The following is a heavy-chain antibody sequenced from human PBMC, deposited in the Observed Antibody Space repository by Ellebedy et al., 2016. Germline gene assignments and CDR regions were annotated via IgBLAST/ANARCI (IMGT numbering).Heavy chain of an antibody. CDR2: IYRTGTT. Sequence: GESLKISCAVSGFTVSANYMSWVRQAPGKGLEWVAIIYRTGTTFYPDSATGRFTISRDNSKNTLYLQMNSLRVEDTAVYYCAGDSRGITAAGTSLHYWGQGTLVTVSS. D-gene: IGHD6-13*01. CDR3: AGDSRGITAAGTSLHY. J-gene: IGHJ4*02. V-gene: IGHV3-53*01. CDR1: GFTVSANY.